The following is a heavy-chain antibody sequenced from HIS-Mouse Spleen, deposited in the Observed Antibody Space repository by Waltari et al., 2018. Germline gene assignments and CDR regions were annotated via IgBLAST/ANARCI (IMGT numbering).Heavy chain of an antibody. D-gene: IGHD3-3*01. V-gene: IGHV4-4*07. J-gene: IGHJ3*02. CDR2: IYSSGST. CDR1: GGPLSSYY. CDR3: ARDFHDFWSGYYGGDKKHDAFDI. Sequence: QVQLQESGPGLLKPSETLSLTCTVSGGPLSSYYWRWTRPPACTGRGWGGRIYSSGSTNYNPSLKSRVTMSVDTSKNQFSLKLSSVTAADTAVYYCARDFHDFWSGYYGGDKKHDAFDIWGQGTMVTVSS.